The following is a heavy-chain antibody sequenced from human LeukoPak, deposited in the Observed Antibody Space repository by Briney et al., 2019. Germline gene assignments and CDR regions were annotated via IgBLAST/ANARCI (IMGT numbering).Heavy chain of an antibody. CDR3: ARGTVAGKAPF. D-gene: IGHD6-19*01. CDR2: ISSSGGTS. J-gene: IGHJ4*02. V-gene: IGHV3-48*01. Sequence: GGSLRLSCAASGFTFSSHSMNWVRQAPGKGLEWVAYISSSGGTSYYADSVKGRFSISRDNAKNSLHLQMNSLRAEDTAVYYCARGTVAGKAPFWGQGTLVTVSS. CDR1: GFTFSSHS.